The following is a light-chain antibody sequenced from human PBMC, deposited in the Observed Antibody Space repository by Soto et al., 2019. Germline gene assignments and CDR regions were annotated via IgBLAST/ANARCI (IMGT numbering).Light chain of an antibody. CDR3: SSYTTVPSPQWV. CDR1: SSDLGGLNY. Sequence: QSALTQPASVSGSPGQSITIPCSGRSSDLGGLNYVSWYQQHPGKVPKLIIYKVDNRPSGISDRLSASKSGNTASLTISGLQAEDEAHYYCSSYTTVPSPQWVFAGGTKLPVL. J-gene: IGLJ3*02. CDR2: KVD. V-gene: IGLV2-14*01.